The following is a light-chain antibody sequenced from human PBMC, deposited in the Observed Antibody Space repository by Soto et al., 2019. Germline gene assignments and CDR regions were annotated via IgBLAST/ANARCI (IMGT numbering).Light chain of an antibody. CDR2: SNY. CDR3: AAWDDSLSGRV. J-gene: IGLJ3*02. V-gene: IGLV1-47*01. Sequence: QSALTQPPSASGTPGQRVTISCSGSSSNLGSNYVYWYQQLPGTAPKLLIYSNYQRPSGVPDRFSGSKSGTSASLAISGLRSGDEADYYCAAWDDSLSGRVFGGGTKLTVL. CDR1: SSNLGSNY.